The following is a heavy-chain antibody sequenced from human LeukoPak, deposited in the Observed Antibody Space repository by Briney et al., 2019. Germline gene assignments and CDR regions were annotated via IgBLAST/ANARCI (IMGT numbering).Heavy chain of an antibody. CDR3: AGSLRYFDWLSFDY. CDR2: IYSGGST. Sequence: GGSLRLSCAASGFTVSSNYMSWVRQAPGKGLEWVSVIYSGGSTYYADSVKGRFTISRDNSKNTLYLQMNGLRAEDAAIYYCAGSLRYFDWLSFDYWGQGTLVTVSS. V-gene: IGHV3-66*01. CDR1: GFTVSSNY. J-gene: IGHJ4*02. D-gene: IGHD3-9*01.